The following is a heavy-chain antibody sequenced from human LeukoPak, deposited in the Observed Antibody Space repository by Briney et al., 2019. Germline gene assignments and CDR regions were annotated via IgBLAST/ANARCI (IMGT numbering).Heavy chain of an antibody. CDR1: TDSITSDSYS. Sequence: SETLSLTCTVSTDSITSDSYSWAWIRQSPGKGLEWIGSINYGGTTFYNPAPKSRVTFSIATPKRQFSLSLRSVSAADTAVYYCARQPMTGYWNYYFYGMDVWGQGTTVIVSS. CDR2: INYGGTT. CDR3: ARQPMTGYWNYYFYGMDV. D-gene: IGHD1-1*01. J-gene: IGHJ6*02. V-gene: IGHV4-39*01.